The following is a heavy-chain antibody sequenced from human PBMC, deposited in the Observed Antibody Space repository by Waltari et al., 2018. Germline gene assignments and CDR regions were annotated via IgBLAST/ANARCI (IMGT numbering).Heavy chain of an antibody. CDR3: ARDSGSGWTGGDYYYYYYMDV. CDR2: IYTSGST. J-gene: IGHJ6*03. D-gene: IGHD6-19*01. CDR1: GGSISSYY. Sequence: QVQLQESGPGLVKPSETLSLTCTVSGGSISSYYWSWIRQPAGKGLEWIGRIYTSGSTNSTPSLKSRVTMSVDTSKNQFSLKLSSVTAADTAVYYCARDSGSGWTGGDYYYYYYMDVWGKGTTVTVSS. V-gene: IGHV4-4*07.